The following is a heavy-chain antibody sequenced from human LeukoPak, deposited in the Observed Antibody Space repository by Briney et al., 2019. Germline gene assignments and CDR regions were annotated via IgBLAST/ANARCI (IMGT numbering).Heavy chain of an antibody. V-gene: IGHV1-3*01. CDR1: GYTFTSYA. J-gene: IGHJ4*02. Sequence: GASVNVSCKASGYTFTSYAMHWVRQAPGQRLEWMGWINAGNGNTKYSQKFQGRVPITRDTSASTAYMELSSLRSEDTAVYYCARDSLYCSSTSCLSPFDYWGQGTLVTVSS. D-gene: IGHD2-2*01. CDR3: ARDSLYCSSTSCLSPFDY. CDR2: INAGNGNT.